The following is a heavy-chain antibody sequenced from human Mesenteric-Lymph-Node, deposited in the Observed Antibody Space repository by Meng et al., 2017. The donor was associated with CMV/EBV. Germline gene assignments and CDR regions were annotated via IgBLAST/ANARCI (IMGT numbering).Heavy chain of an antibody. CDR3: ARGYCSSTSCPPWGYFDY. D-gene: IGHD2-2*01. V-gene: IGHV3-7*01. CDR1: GFTFSSYW. Sequence: GESLKISCAASGFTFSSYWMSWVRQAPGKGLEWVANIKQDGSEKYYVDSVKGRFTISRDNAKNTLYLQMNSLRAEDTAVYYCARGYCSSTSCPPWGYFDYWGQGALVTVSS. CDR2: IKQDGSEK. J-gene: IGHJ4*02.